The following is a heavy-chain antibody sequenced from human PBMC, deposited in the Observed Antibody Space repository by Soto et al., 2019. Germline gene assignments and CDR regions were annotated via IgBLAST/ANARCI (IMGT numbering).Heavy chain of an antibody. CDR3: ARLYYDYV. Sequence: GGSLRLSCAGSGFTFGTYSKNWVRQAAGKVLEWIAYISYDSDTIQYADSVKGRFTISRDNAKNSLYLQMNSLRDEDTAVYYCARLYYDYVWGQGTTVTVSS. D-gene: IGHD3-3*01. J-gene: IGHJ6*02. V-gene: IGHV3-48*02. CDR2: ISYDSDTI. CDR1: GFTFGTYS.